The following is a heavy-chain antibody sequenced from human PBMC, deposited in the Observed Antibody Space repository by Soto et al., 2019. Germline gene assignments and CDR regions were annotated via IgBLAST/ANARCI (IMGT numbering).Heavy chain of an antibody. CDR2: VSGSGLYT. D-gene: IGHD6-13*01. V-gene: IGHV3-23*01. CDR1: GFTFDTYA. CDR3: AKDLIAATGTPSYYFDS. Sequence: EVQLLESGGGLVQPGGSLRLSCVASGFTFDTYAISWVRQAPGKGLEWVSTVSGSGLYTYYTDSVKGRFTISRDNPRNTLYLKMNSLRLEDTAVYFCAKDLIAATGTPSYYFDSWGQGTLVTVSS. J-gene: IGHJ4*02.